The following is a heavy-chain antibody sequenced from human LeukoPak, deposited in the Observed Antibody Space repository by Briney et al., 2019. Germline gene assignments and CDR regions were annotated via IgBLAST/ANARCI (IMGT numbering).Heavy chain of an antibody. D-gene: IGHD3-9*01. CDR3: ARDSLLRYFDWLFFGRNFDYMDV. Sequence: ASVKVSCKASGGAFSSYGISWVRQAPGQGLEGMGWISAYNGNTNYAQKLQGRVTTTTDTSTSTVYMELSSLRSEDTAVYYCARDSLLRYFDWLFFGRNFDYMDVWGKGTTVTISS. CDR2: ISAYNGNT. CDR1: GGAFSSYG. V-gene: IGHV1-18*01. J-gene: IGHJ6*03.